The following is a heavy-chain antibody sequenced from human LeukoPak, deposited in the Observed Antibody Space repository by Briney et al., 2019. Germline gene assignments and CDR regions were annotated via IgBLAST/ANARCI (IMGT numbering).Heavy chain of an antibody. CDR3: VRLTGTTGFDY. V-gene: IGHV3-7*01. D-gene: IGHD1-1*01. CDR2: IKQDGSDK. Sequence: TGGSLRLSCAPSGFPFSIYWMSWVRQAPGKGLEWVANIKQDGSDKYYVDSVKGRFTISRDNAKNSLYLQLNSLRADDTAVYYCVRLTGTTGFDYWGQGTLVTV. J-gene: IGHJ4*02. CDR1: GFPFSIYW.